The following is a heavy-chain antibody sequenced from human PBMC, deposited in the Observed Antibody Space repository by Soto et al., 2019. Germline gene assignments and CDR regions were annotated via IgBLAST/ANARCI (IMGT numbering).Heavy chain of an antibody. CDR1: GFTFSSYS. CDR3: AKDQMSSPPARYYYYGMDV. CDR2: ISSSRSTI. Sequence: EVQLVESGGGLVQPGGSLRLSCAASGFTFSSYSMNWVRQAPGKGLEWVSYISSSRSTIYYADSVKGRFTISRDNAKNSLYLQMNSLRAEDTAVYYCAKDQMSSPPARYYYYGMDVWGQGTTVTVSS. D-gene: IGHD6-13*01. J-gene: IGHJ6*02. V-gene: IGHV3-48*01.